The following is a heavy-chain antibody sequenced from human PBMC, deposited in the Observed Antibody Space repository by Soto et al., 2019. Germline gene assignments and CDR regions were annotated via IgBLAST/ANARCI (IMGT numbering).Heavy chain of an antibody. CDR2: IYYSGST. V-gene: IGHV4-59*08. CDR1: GGSISSYY. CDR3: ARLAGYCSGGSCYFDY. J-gene: IGHJ4*02. D-gene: IGHD2-15*01. Sequence: SETLSLTCTVSGGSISSYYWSWIRQPPGKGLEWIGYIYYSGSTNYNPSLKSRVTISVDTSKNQFSLKLSSVTAADTAVYYCARLAGYCSGGSCYFDYWGQGTLVTV.